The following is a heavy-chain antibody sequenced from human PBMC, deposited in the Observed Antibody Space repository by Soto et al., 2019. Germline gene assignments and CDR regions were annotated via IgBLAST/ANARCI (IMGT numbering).Heavy chain of an antibody. D-gene: IGHD3-22*01. V-gene: IGHV1-3*01. Sequence: ASVKVSCKASGYTFTSYAMHWVRQAPGQRLEWMGWINAGNGNTKYSQKFQGRVTITRDTSASTAYMELSSLRSEDTAVYYCARGLYYASSGYYLCWFAPWGQGTLVTVFS. CDR2: INAGNGNT. CDR3: ARGLYYASSGYYLCWFAP. J-gene: IGHJ5*02. CDR1: GYTFTSYA.